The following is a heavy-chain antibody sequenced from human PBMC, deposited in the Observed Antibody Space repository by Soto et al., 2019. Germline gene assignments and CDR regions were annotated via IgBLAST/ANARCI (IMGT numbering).Heavy chain of an antibody. Sequence: SETLSLTCTVSGGSISSYYWSWIRQPPGKGLEWIGYIYYSGSTNYNPSLKSRVTISVDTSKNRFSLKLSSVTAADTAVYYCARVAPYYDFWSGYYEVYYYYGMEVWGPGTTVNVSS. J-gene: IGHJ6*02. V-gene: IGHV4-59*01. CDR1: GGSISSYY. CDR3: ARVAPYYDFWSGYYEVYYYYGMEV. CDR2: IYYSGST. D-gene: IGHD3-3*01.